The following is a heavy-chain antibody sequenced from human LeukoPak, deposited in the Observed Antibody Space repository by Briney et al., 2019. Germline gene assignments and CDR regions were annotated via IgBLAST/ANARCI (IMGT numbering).Heavy chain of an antibody. Sequence: SVKVSCKASGYTFTSYGISWVRQAPGQGLEWMGRIIPILGIANYAQKFQGRVTITADKSTSTAYMELSSLRSEDTAVYYCAREPGASGWTDAFDIWGQGTMVTVSS. CDR2: IIPILGIA. CDR3: AREPGASGWTDAFDI. CDR1: GYTFTSYG. V-gene: IGHV1-69*04. D-gene: IGHD6-19*01. J-gene: IGHJ3*02.